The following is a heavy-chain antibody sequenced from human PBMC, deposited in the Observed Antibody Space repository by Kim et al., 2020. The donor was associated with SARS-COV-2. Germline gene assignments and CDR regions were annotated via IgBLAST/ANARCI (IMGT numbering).Heavy chain of an antibody. CDR2: ST. J-gene: IGHJ4*02. CDR3: ARHLGGDFDY. D-gene: IGHD2-15*01. Sequence: STYYNPSLKRRVTISVDTSHNQFSLKLSSVTAADTAVYYCARHLGGDFDYWGQGTLVTVSS. V-gene: IGHV4-39*01.